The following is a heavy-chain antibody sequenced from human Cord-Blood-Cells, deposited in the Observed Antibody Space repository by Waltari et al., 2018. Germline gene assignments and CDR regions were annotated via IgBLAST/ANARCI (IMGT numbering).Heavy chain of an antibody. Sequence: QVQLVQSGAEVKKPGASVKVSCKASGYTFTSYGISWVRQAPGQGLEWMGWISADRCNTNVARKLQGRVTMTTDTSTGTAYMELRGRRSEDTAVYYGAGDHWLIAARQGWVDYWGQGTLVTVSS. CDR1: GYTFTSYG. V-gene: IGHV1-18*04. D-gene: IGHD6-6*01. J-gene: IGHJ4*02. CDR3: AGDHWLIAARQGWVDY. CDR2: ISADRCNT.